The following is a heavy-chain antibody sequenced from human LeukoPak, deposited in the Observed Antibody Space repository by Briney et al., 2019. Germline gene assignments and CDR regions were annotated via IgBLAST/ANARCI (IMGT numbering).Heavy chain of an antibody. Sequence: SQTLSLTCTVSGASFSSGDQYWNWIRQSPGKGLEWIGSIHPSGRLYNNPFLENRVTISIDTSKNQFSLNLNSVTAADTAVYFCSRGLDSRKLGYWGQGTLVTVSS. CDR3: SRGLDSRKLGY. V-gene: IGHV4-31*03. CDR2: IHPSGRL. J-gene: IGHJ4*02. D-gene: IGHD3-22*01. CDR1: GASFSSGDQY.